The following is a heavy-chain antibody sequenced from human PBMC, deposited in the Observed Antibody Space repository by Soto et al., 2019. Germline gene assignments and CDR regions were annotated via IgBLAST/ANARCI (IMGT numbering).Heavy chain of an antibody. J-gene: IGHJ6*02. D-gene: IGHD5-18*01. V-gene: IGHV3-33*01. CDR2: IWYDGSNK. Sequence: VGSLRLSCAASGFTFSSYGMHWVRQAPGKGLEWVAVIWYDGSNKYYADSVKGRFTISRDNSKNTLYLQMHSLRAEDTAVYYCARGNSYGYAYYYGMDVWGQGTTVTVSS. CDR1: GFTFSSYG. CDR3: ARGNSYGYAYYYGMDV.